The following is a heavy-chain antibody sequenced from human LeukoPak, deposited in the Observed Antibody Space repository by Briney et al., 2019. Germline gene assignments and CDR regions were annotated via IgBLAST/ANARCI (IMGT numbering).Heavy chain of an antibody. D-gene: IGHD2-15*01. CDR2: ISSSGSTI. J-gene: IGHJ3*02. CDR1: GFTFSSYE. V-gene: IGHV3-48*03. Sequence: PGGSLRLSCAASGFTFSSYEMNWVRQAPGKGLEWVSYISSSGSTIYYADSVKGRFTISSDNAKNSLYLQMNSLRAEDTAVYYCASQIVVVVAAYDAFDIWGQGTMVTVSS. CDR3: ASQIVVVVAAYDAFDI.